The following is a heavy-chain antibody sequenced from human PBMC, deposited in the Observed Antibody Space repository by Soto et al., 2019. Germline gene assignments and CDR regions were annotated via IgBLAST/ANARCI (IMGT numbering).Heavy chain of an antibody. V-gene: IGHV1-69*13. CDR1: LGTFSSYA. CDR3: ARVKWLAPNWFDP. Sequence: SVKVSCQASLGTFSSYAISWVRQAPGQGLEWMGGIISIFGTANYAQKFQGRVTITADESTSTAYMELSSLRSEDTAVYYCARVKWLAPNWFDPWGQGNLVTVSS. CDR2: IISIFGTA. D-gene: IGHD6-19*01. J-gene: IGHJ5*02.